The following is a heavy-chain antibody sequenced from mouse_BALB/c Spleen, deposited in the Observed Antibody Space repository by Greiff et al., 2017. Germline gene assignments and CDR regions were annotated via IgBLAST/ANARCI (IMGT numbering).Heavy chain of an antibody. D-gene: IGHD2-4*01. Sequence: EVQVVESGGGLVKPGGSLKLTCAVSGFAFSSYDMSWVRQTPEKRLEWVAYISSGGGSTYYPDTVKGRFIISRDNAKNTLYLQMSSLKSEDTAMYYCSRPSYYDYDDGFAYWGQGTLVTVSA. V-gene: IGHV5-12-1*01. CDR3: SRPSYYDYDDGFAY. CDR1: GFAFSSYD. CDR2: ISSGGGST. J-gene: IGHJ3*01.